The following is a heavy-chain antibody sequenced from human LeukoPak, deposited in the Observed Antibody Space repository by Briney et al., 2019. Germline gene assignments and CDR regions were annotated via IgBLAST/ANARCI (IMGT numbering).Heavy chain of an antibody. J-gene: IGHJ2*01. CDR1: GGSISSGDYY. CDR3: ARLQLRYWYFDL. Sequence: SETLSLACTVSGGSISSGDYYWSWIRQPPGKGLEWIGYIYYRGSTYYNPSRKSRVTISIDTSKNQFSLKLNSVTAADMAVYSCARLQLRYWYFDLWGRGTLVTVSS. D-gene: IGHD1-7*01. V-gene: IGHV4-30-4*08. CDR2: IYYRGST.